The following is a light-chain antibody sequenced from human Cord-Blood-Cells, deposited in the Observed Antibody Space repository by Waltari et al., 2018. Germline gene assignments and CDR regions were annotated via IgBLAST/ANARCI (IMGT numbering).Light chain of an antibody. Sequence: QSVLTQPPSVSGAPGQMVTISCTGSSSNIGAGYDVHWYQQLPGTAPKLLIYGNSNRPSGVPDRCFGSKSGTSASLAITGLQAEDEADYYCQSYDSSLSGSVFGGGTKLTVL. CDR2: GNS. CDR1: SSNIGAGYD. V-gene: IGLV1-40*01. CDR3: QSYDSSLSGSV. J-gene: IGLJ3*02.